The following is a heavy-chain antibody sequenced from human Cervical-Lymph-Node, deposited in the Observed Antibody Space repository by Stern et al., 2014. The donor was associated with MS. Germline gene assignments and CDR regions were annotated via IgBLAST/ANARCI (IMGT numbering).Heavy chain of an antibody. D-gene: IGHD1-26*01. Sequence: EVQLVESGGGLVKPGGSLRLSCAASGFTFNNAWMSWVRQAPGQGLEWVGRIQSKDNGGTTDYDAQAKGSFSISRDDSKNMVYLQMTSLKIADTGIYYCITGPRRRWEVPYDHWGQGTLVTVSS. CDR1: GFTFNNAW. CDR2: IQSKDNGGTT. J-gene: IGHJ4*02. V-gene: IGHV3-15*01. CDR3: ITGPRRRWEVPYDH.